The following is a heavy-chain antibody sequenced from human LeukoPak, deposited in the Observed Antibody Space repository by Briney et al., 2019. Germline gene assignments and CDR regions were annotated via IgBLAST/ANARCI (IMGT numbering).Heavy chain of an antibody. CDR2: IYYSGST. D-gene: IGHD3-9*01. J-gene: IGHJ4*02. CDR1: GGSISSSSYY. Sequence: SETLSLTCTVSGGSISSSSYYWGRIRQPPGKGLEWIGSIYYSGSTYYNPSLKSRVTISVDTSKNQFSLKLSSVTAADTAVYYCARHSETYYDILPPDYWGQGTLVTVSS. V-gene: IGHV4-39*01. CDR3: ARHSETYYDILPPDY.